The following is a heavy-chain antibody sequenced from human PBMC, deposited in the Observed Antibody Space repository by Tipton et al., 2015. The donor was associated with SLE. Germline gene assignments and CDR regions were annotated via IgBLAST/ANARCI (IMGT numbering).Heavy chain of an antibody. CDR1: GFTFSSYD. Sequence: GSLRLSCAASGFTFSSYDMHWVRQATGKGLEWVSAIGTAGDTYYPGSVKGRFTISRENAKNSLYLQMNSLRAGDTAVYYCARERLEYYDFWSGPGHDASDIWGQGTMVTVSS. CDR2: IGTAGDT. J-gene: IGHJ3*02. D-gene: IGHD3-3*01. CDR3: ARERLEYYDFWSGPGHDASDI. V-gene: IGHV3-13*04.